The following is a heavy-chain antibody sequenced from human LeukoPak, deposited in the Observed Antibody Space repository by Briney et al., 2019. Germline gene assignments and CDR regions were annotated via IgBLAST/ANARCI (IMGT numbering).Heavy chain of an antibody. J-gene: IGHJ6*02. Sequence: ASVKVSCKASGYTFIGQYLYWARQTPGQGLEWMGWINPKTGDTDSAQNFQGRVTMTRDTSVSTVYMELSRLTSDDTAVYYCARGYDGMDLWGQGTTVTVSS. V-gene: IGHV1-2*02. CDR2: INPKTGDT. CDR1: GYTFIGQY. CDR3: ARGYDGMDL.